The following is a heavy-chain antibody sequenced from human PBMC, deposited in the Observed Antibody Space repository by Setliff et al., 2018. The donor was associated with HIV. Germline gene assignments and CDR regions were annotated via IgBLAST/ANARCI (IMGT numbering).Heavy chain of an antibody. J-gene: IGHJ6*03. V-gene: IGHV4-34*01. CDR3: ARVSKSYWYSSPRAYYHHMDV. Sequence: LSLTCAVYGGSFSDYYWSWIRQPPGKGLEWIGEINHSGRTIQSPSLGSRVTIPIDTSKNQISLKMSSVSAADTAVYYCARVSKSYWYSSPRAYYHHMDVWGKGTPVTVSS. CDR1: GGSFSDYY. D-gene: IGHD2-8*02. CDR2: INHSGRT.